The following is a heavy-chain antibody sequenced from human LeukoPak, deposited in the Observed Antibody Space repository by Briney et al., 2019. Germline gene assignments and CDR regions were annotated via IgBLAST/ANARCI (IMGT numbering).Heavy chain of an antibody. CDR1: GYTFTRND. Sequence: ASVKVSCKASGYTFTRNDINWLRQAPGQGLEWMGWMNPNSGKTVYAQKFQGRVTMARNTSISTAYMELSSLRSDDTAVYYCARGRLATIGEFWVYWGQGTLVTVSS. J-gene: IGHJ4*02. V-gene: IGHV1-8*01. CDR3: ARGRLATIGEFWVY. D-gene: IGHD5-12*01. CDR2: MNPNSGKT.